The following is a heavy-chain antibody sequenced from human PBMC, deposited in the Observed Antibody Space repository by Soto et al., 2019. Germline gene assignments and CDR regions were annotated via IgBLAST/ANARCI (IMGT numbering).Heavy chain of an antibody. CDR3: ASQDGAHPPPGRAAAGTSD. V-gene: IGHV1-69*02. CDR1: GGTFSSYT. CDR2: IIPILGIS. Sequence: QVQLVQSGAEVKKPGSSVKVSCKASGGTFSSYTISWVRQSPGQGLEWMGRIIPILGISNYAQKFQGRVTIPADKSTSTAYRELSSLRSEDTAVYYCASQDGAHPPPGRAAAGTSDWGQGHLVTVSS. J-gene: IGHJ4*02. D-gene: IGHD6-13*01.